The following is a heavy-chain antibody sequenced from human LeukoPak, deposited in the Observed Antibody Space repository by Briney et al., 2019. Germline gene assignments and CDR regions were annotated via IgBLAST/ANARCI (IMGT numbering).Heavy chain of an antibody. CDR3: AKDRILANFAGGFDY. J-gene: IGHJ4*02. CDR1: GITFSSYD. V-gene: IGHV3-23*01. Sequence: GGSLRLSCVVSGITFSSYDMNWVRQAPGKGLEWVSGISPSGDSTFYADSVKGRFTISRDNSKNTLYFQLHSLRAEDTALYYCAKDRILANFAGGFDYWGQGTPVTVSS. D-gene: IGHD1-26*01. CDR2: ISPSGDST.